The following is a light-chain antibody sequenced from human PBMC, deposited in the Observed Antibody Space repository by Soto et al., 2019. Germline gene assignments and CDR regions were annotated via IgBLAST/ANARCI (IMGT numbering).Light chain of an antibody. CDR2: GAY. V-gene: IGKV3-15*01. CDR1: QSVSSN. CDR3: QQYNNWPPQHT. Sequence: EIVMTQSPATLSVSPGERATLSCRASQSVSSNLAWYQQKPGQAPRLLIYGAYTRATGIPARFSGSGSGTEFTLTISSLQSEDFAVYYCQQYNNWPPQHTFGGGTKVEIK. J-gene: IGKJ4*01.